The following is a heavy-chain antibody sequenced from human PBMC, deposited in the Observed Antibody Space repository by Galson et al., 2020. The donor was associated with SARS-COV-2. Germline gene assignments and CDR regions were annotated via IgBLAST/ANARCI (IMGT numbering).Heavy chain of an antibody. CDR3: TTAPDHHPCGGDCYSDY. D-gene: IGHD2-21*02. CDR1: RFTFSDAC. J-gene: IGHJ4*02. CDR2: IKSKTAGGPT. Sequence: GGSLKLSCEASRFTFSDACMPWLRQPPGKGLDWVDSIKSKTAGGPTSYPAPVKGNFTIPRDDSTNTPYLQMNSLTTEDTAVYYCTTAPDHHPCGGDCYSDYWGQGALVTVSS. V-gene: IGHV3-15*01.